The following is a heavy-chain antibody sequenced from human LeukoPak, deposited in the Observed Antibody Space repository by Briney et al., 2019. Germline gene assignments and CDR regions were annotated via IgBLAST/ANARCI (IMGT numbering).Heavy chain of an antibody. V-gene: IGHV4-59*01. CDR2: ICYSGST. J-gene: IGHJ4*02. D-gene: IGHD6-13*01. CDR3: ARDGAIASAVVY. CDR1: GGSISSYY. Sequence: PSETLSLTCTVSGGSISSYYWSWIRQPPGKGLEWIGYICYSGSTNYNPSLKSRVTISVDTSKNQFSLKLSSVTAADTAVYYCARDGAIASAVVYWGQGTLVTVSS.